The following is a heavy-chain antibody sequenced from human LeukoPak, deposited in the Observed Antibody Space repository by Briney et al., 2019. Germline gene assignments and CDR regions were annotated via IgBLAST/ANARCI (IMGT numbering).Heavy chain of an antibody. CDR1: GFTFSDYY. CDR2: IRGRGGDT. D-gene: IGHD4/OR15-4a*01. CDR3: AKEPKEEYGDYFDY. J-gene: IGHJ4*02. Sequence: PGGSLRLSCAASGFTFSDYYMSWIRQAPGKGLEWISVIRGRGGDTYYANSVKGRFTISRDNSKNTLDLQMNSLRAEDTAVYYCAKEPKEEYGDYFDYWGQGTLVTVSS. V-gene: IGHV3-23*01.